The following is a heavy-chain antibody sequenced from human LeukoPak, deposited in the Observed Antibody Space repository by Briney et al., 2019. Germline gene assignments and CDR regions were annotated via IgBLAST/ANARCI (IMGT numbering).Heavy chain of an antibody. J-gene: IGHJ3*02. CDR3: ARGRITAVGTSAFDI. CDR2: SYYSGST. Sequence: SETLSLTCTVSGGSISTSSYYRGWIRQSPEKGLEWIGSSYYSGSTYYNPSLKSRVTISVDTPKNQFSLKLSSVTAADTAVYYCARGRITAVGTSAFDIWGQGTMVTVSS. V-gene: IGHV4-39*07. D-gene: IGHD6-13*01. CDR1: GGSISTSSYY.